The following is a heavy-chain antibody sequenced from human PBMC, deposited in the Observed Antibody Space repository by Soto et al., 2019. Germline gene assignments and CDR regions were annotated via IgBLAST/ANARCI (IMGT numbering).Heavy chain of an antibody. CDR3: ARVSWREKYGMDV. CDR2: ITFSGNTV. Sequence: GGSLRLSCAASGFTFSDSYMSWIRRAPGKGLEWISYITFSGNTVYYADSLKGRFTISRDNAKNSLYLQMNRLRAEDTAVYYCARVSWREKYGMDVWGQGTTVTVSS. J-gene: IGHJ6*02. CDR1: GFTFSDSY. V-gene: IGHV3-11*01.